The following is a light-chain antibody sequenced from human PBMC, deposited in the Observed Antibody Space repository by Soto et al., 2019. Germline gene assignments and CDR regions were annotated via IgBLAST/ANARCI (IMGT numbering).Light chain of an antibody. CDR3: QQYNSYPWT. J-gene: IGKJ1*01. Sequence: DIQMTQSPSTLSASLEDRVTITCRASQRINNWLAWYQQKPGKAPKLLIYDASSLESGVPSRFSGSGSGTEFTLTISSLQPDDFATYYCQQYNSYPWTFGQGTKVDIK. CDR1: QRINNW. V-gene: IGKV1-5*01. CDR2: DAS.